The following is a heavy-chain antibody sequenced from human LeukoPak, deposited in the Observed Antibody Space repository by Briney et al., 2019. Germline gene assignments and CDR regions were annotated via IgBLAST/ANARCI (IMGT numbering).Heavy chain of an antibody. CDR1: GDSVSSRSYY. D-gene: IGHD3-10*01. CDR2: IYYTGST. J-gene: IGHJ4*02. V-gene: IGHV4-61*01. CDR3: ARVMVRGVELDY. Sequence: SGTLSLTCTVSGDSVSSRSYYWSWIRQPPGKGLEWIGYIYYTGSTNYNPSLTSRVTISVDTSKNQFSLRLSSMTAADTAVYFCARVMVRGVELDYWGQGTVVTVSS.